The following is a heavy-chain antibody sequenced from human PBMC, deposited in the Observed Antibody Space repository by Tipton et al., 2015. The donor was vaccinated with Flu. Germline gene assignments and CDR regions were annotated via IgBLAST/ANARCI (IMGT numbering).Heavy chain of an antibody. D-gene: IGHD3-22*01. V-gene: IGHV4-39*07. J-gene: IGHJ3*02. CDR2: IYYSGNT. CDR1: GGPISSSSYY. CDR3: ARDGFITMIVVVTPGAFDI. Sequence: TLSLTCTVSGGPISSSSYYWGWIRQPPGKGLEWIGSIYYSGNTYYNPSLKSRVTISVDTSKNQFSLKLSSVTAADTAVYYCARDGFITMIVVVTPGAFDIWGQGTMVTVSS.